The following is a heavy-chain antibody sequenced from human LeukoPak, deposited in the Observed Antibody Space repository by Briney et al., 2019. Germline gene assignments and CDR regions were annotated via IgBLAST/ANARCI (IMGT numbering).Heavy chain of an antibody. V-gene: IGHV4-61*02. CDR3: ARDYYGSGSYSYYFDY. CDR2: IYTSGST. CDR1: GGSISGGSYY. Sequence: PSQTLSLTCTVSGGSISGGSYYWSWIRQPAGKGLEWIGRIYTSGSTNYNPSLKSRVTISVDTSKNQFSLKLSSVTAADTAVYYCARDYYGSGSYSYYFDYWGQGTLVTVSS. D-gene: IGHD3-10*01. J-gene: IGHJ4*02.